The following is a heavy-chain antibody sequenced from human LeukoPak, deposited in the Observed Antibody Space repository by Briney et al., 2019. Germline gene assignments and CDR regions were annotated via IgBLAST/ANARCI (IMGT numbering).Heavy chain of an antibody. Sequence: SETLSLTCTVSGDPIGTYYWSWIRQPPGKGLEWIGYVYYSGSTSYNPSLESRVTMSVDTSKNQFSLKVRSVTAADSAVYYCARDSGLGEPLDHWGQGTLVTVSS. CDR1: GDPIGTYY. D-gene: IGHD3-10*01. CDR3: ARDSGLGEPLDH. J-gene: IGHJ4*02. V-gene: IGHV4-59*01. CDR2: VYYSGST.